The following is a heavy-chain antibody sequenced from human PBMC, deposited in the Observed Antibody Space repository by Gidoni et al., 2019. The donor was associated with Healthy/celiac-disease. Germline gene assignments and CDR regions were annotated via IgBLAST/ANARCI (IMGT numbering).Heavy chain of an antibody. D-gene: IGHD6-13*01. V-gene: IGHV3-30*18. CDR3: AKDILSSSWTEAGY. CDR1: YGSYG. J-gene: IGHJ4*02. Sequence: YGSYGMHWVRQAPGKGLEWVAVISYDGSNKYYADSVKGRFTISRDNSKNTLYLQMNSLRAEDTAVYYCAKDILSSSWTEAGYWGQGTLVTVSS. CDR2: ISYDGSNK.